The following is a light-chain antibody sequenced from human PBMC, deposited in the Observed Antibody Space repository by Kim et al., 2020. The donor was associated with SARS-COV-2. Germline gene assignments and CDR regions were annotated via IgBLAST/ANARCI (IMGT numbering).Light chain of an antibody. CDR1: QSVSSY. CDR3: QQRSNWLT. Sequence: SLSPGERATLSCTARQSVSSYVAWYQKKPGKATRLIIYDASNRATGIPARFSGSASGTDFTLTISSLEPEDFAVYYCQQRSNWLTFGGGTKVDIK. V-gene: IGKV3-11*01. J-gene: IGKJ4*01. CDR2: DAS.